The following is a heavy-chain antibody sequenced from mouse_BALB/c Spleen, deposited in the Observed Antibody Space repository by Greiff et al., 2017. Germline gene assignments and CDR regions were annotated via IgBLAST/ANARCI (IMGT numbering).Heavy chain of an antibody. Sequence: EVHLVESGGGLVKPGGSLKLSCAASGFTFSDYYMYWVRQTPEKRLEWVATISDGGSYTYYPDSVKVRFTISRDNAKNNLYLQMSSLKSEDTAMYYCARDLRGTTGYWGQGTTLTVSS. CDR2: ISDGGSYT. CDR1: GFTFSDYY. D-gene: IGHD1-1*01. CDR3: ARDLRGTTGY. J-gene: IGHJ2*01. V-gene: IGHV5-4*02.